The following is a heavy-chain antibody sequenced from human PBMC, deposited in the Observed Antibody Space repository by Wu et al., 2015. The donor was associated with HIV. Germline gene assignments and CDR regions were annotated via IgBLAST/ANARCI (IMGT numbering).Heavy chain of an antibody. D-gene: IGHD5-12*01. CDR2: IIPISGTT. V-gene: IGHV1-69*12. J-gene: IGHJ6*02. CDR1: GGTFSSYT. Sequence: QVQLAQSGAEVKKPGSSVRVSCKASGGTFSSYTFNWVRQAPGQGLEWMGGIIPISGTTDYAQKFQGRITITADESTRTTYMELSSLRYEDTAVYYCAINTDSVATSLYSLGVWGQGTVVTVSS. CDR3: AINTDSVATSLYSLGV.